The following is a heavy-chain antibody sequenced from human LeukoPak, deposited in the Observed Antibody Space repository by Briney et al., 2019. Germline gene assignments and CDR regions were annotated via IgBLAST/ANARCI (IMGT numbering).Heavy chain of an antibody. CDR3: ARVLRSSTSCYSSPWFDP. CDR2: MNPNSGDR. V-gene: IGHV1-8*03. CDR1: GYTFSSYD. Sequence: AASVKVSGKASGYTFSSYDINWVRQATGQGLEWMGWMNPNSGDRGYAQKFQGRVTITRNTSISTAYMELSSLRSEDTAVYYCARVLRSSTSCYSSPWFDPWGQGTLVTVSS. J-gene: IGHJ5*02. D-gene: IGHD2-2*01.